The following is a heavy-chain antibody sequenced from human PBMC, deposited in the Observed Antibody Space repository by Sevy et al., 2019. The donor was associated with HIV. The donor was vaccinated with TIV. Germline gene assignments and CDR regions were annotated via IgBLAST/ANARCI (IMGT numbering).Heavy chain of an antibody. Sequence: GESLKISCAASGFTFSKYWMGWVRQAPGKGLEWVANIKQDAGQKYYVDSVKGRFTISRDNAQNSLYLEMNSLRAEDTAVYYCARWDVWGKGTTVTVSS. CDR3: ARWDV. CDR2: IKQDAGQK. V-gene: IGHV3-7*01. J-gene: IGHJ6*04. CDR1: GFTFSKYW.